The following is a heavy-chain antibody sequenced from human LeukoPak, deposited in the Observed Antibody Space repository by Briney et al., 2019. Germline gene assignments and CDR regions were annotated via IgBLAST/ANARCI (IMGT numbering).Heavy chain of an antibody. Sequence: PGGSLRLSCAASGFTFSSYSMNWVRQAPGKGLEWVSSISSSSSYIYYADSVKGRLTISRDNAKNSLYLQMNSLRAEDTAVYYCARGRYYYGSGKDYWGQGTLVTVSS. J-gene: IGHJ4*02. D-gene: IGHD3-10*01. V-gene: IGHV3-21*01. CDR3: ARGRYYYGSGKDY. CDR2: ISSSSSYI. CDR1: GFTFSSYS.